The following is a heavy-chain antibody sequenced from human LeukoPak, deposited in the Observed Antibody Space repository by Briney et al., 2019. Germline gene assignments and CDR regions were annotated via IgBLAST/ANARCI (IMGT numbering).Heavy chain of an antibody. D-gene: IGHD3-22*01. CDR3: ARELAGDSSGYYYGGGPIDY. Sequence: PSETLSLTCNVSGASLSSYYWSWIRQPPGKGLEWIGFIYYSGSTNYNPSLKSRVTISVDMSKNQFSLKLTSVTAADTAVYYCARELAGDSSGYYYGGGPIDYWGQGTLVTVSS. J-gene: IGHJ4*02. V-gene: IGHV4-59*01. CDR2: IYYSGST. CDR1: GASLSSYY.